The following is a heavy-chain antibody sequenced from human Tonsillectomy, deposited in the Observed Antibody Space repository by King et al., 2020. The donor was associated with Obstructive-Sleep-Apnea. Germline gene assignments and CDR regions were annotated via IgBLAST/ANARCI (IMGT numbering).Heavy chain of an antibody. CDR3: YEEVPAAIGAFDI. J-gene: IGHJ3*02. CDR2: INPNSGGT. Sequence: VQLVQSGAEVKKPGASVKVSCKASGYTFTGYYMHWVRQAPGQGLEWMGWINPNSGGTNYAQKFQGRVTMTRDTSISTAYMELSRLRSDDTAVYYCYEEVPAAIGAFDIWGHGTMVTVSS. CDR1: GYTFTGYY. D-gene: IGHD2-2*01. V-gene: IGHV1-2*02.